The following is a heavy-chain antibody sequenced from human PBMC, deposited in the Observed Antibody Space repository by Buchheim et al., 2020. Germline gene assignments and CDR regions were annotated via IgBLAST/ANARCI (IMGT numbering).Heavy chain of an antibody. V-gene: IGHV3-48*02. CDR1: GFTFSRYS. D-gene: IGHD4-17*01. CDR3: ARFGDYGNWFDP. Sequence: EVQLVESGGGLVQPGGSLRLSCAASGFTFSRYSMNWVRQAPGKGLEWVSYISSSSSTIYYADTVKGRFTISRDNAKNSLDLQMNCLRDEDTAVYYCARFGDYGNWFDPWGQGTL. J-gene: IGHJ5*02. CDR2: ISSSSSTI.